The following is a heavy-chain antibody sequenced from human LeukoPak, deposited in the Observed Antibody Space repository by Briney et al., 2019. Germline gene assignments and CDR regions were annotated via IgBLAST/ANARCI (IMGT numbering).Heavy chain of an antibody. CDR2: VYYSGST. CDR1: GGSISSGDYY. Sequence: PETLSLTCTVSGGSISSGDYYWGWLRQPPGMGLEWIGTVYYSGSTYYNPSLKSRVTVSIDTSKNHFYLKLSSVTAADTAVYYCGGYGNYAENAFYIWGQGTMVTVSS. V-gene: IGHV4-39*02. CDR3: GGYGNYAENAFYI. J-gene: IGHJ3*02. D-gene: IGHD4-11*01.